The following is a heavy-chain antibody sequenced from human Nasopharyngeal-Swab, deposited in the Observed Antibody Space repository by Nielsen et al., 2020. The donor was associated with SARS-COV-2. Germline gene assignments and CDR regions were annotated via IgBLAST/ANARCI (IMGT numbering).Heavy chain of an antibody. CDR2: IYYSGST. V-gene: IGHV4-31*03. CDR1: GGSISSGGYY. CDR3: ARSRGDCSSWYGSVETDY. J-gene: IGHJ4*02. Sequence: SETLSLTCTVSGGSISSGGYYWSWIRQHPGKGLEWIGYIYYSGSTYYNPSLKSRVTISVDTSKNQFSLKLSSVTAADTAVYYCARSRGDCSSWYGSVETDYWGQGTLVTVSS. D-gene: IGHD6-13*01.